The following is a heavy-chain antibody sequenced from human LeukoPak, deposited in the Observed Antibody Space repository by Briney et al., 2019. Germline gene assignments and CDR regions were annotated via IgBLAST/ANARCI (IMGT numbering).Heavy chain of an antibody. CDR2: ISSSSHTI. CDR3: ARVWYSRPDY. Sequence: GGSLRLSCAASGFTFSKYGINWVRQAPGKGLEWVSYISSSSHTISYADSVKGRFTISRDNAKNSLYLQMNSLRAEDTAVYYCARVWYSRPDYWGQGTLVTVSS. D-gene: IGHD6-13*01. J-gene: IGHJ4*02. V-gene: IGHV3-48*04. CDR1: GFTFSKYG.